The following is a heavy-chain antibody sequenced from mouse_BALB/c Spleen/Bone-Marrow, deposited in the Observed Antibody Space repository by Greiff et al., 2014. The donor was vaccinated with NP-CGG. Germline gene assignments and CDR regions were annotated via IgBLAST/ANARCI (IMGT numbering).Heavy chain of an antibody. V-gene: IGHV5-6-3*01. CDR3: ARDYYGSSLDY. Sequence: EVQLVESGGGLVQPGGSLKLSCAASGFTFSSYGMSWVRQTPDKRLELVATINSNGGSTYYPDSVKGRFTISRDNAKNTLYLQMSSLKSEDTAMYYCARDYYGSSLDYWGQGTTLTVSS. J-gene: IGHJ2*01. D-gene: IGHD1-1*01. CDR1: GFTFSSYG. CDR2: INSNGGST.